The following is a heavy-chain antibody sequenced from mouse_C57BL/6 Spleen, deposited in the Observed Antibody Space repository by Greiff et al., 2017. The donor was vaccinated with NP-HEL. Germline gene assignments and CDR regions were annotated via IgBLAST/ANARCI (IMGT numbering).Heavy chain of an antibody. CDR2: IDPSDSYT. CDR1: GYTFTSYW. D-gene: IGHD2-2*01. J-gene: IGHJ4*01. V-gene: IGHV1-50*01. Sequence: QVHVKQPGAELVKPGASVKLSCKASGYTFTSYWMQWVKQRPGQGLEWIGEIDPSDSYTNYNQKFKGKATLTVDTSSSTAYMQLSSLTSEDSAVYYCARRGATMVTTGGYYYAMDYWGQGTSVTVSS. CDR3: ARRGATMVTTGGYYYAMDY.